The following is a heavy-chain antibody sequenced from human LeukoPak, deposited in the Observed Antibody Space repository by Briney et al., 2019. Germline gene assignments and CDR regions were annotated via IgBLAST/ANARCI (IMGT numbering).Heavy chain of an antibody. Sequence: ASVKLCCTASGYTFTGYYMRRVRQAPGPGLEWMGWINTNTGNPTYAQGFTGRFVFSLDTSVSTAYLQISSLKAEDTAVYYCARLPNYYGMDVWGQGTTVTVSS. CDR2: INTNTGNP. J-gene: IGHJ6*02. CDR1: GYTFTGYY. V-gene: IGHV7-4-1*02. CDR3: ARLPNYYGMDV.